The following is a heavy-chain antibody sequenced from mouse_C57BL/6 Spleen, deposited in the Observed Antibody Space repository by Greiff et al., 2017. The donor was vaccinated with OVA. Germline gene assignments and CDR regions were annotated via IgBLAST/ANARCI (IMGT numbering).Heavy chain of an antibody. CDR1: GFTFSDYY. J-gene: IGHJ2*01. CDR3: AREGYPYYFDY. Sequence: EVKLVESEGGLVQPGSSMKLSCTASGFTFSDYYMAWVRQVPEKGLEWVANINYDGSSTYYLDSLKSRFIISRDNAKNILYLQMSSLKSEDTATYYCAREGYPYYFDYWGQGTTLTVSS. D-gene: IGHD2-2*01. CDR2: INYDGSST. V-gene: IGHV5-16*01.